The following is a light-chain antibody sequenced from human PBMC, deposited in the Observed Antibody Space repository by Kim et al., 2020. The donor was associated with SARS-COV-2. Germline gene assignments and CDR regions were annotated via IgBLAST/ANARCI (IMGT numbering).Light chain of an antibody. V-gene: IGKV3-20*01. CDR3: QQYGSSPYT. Sequence: SPGERSTPTYRASPSVSRSYLAWYPQKPAPAPRLLICGASSRATGIPDRFSGSGSGTDFTLTISRLEPEDFAVYDCQQYGSSPYTFGQGTKLEI. CDR2: GAS. CDR1: PSVSRSY. J-gene: IGKJ2*01.